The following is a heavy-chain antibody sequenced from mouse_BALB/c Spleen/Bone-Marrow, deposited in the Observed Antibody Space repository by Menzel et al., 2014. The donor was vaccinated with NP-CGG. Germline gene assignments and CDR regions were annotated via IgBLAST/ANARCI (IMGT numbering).Heavy chain of an antibody. CDR3: ARYDYGVYFDY. Sequence: VQLKESGAELAKPGASVKLSCTVSGFNIKDTYMHWVKQRPEQGLEWIGRIDPANGNTKYDPKFQGKATITADTSSNTAYLQLSSLTSEDTAVYYCARYDYGVYFDYWGQGTTLTVSS. CDR2: IDPANGNT. J-gene: IGHJ2*01. V-gene: IGHV14-3*02. D-gene: IGHD2-4*01. CDR1: GFNIKDTY.